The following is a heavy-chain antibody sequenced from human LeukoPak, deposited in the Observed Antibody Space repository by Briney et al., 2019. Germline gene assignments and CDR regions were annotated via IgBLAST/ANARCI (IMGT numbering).Heavy chain of an antibody. J-gene: IGHJ4*02. CDR1: GVTFTSSA. CDR2: IVVGSGNT. Sequence: AASVKVSCKASGVTFTSSAMQWARQARGQRLEWIGWIVVGSGNTNYAQKFQERVTITRDMSTSTAYMELSSLRSEDTAVYYCAARTYYYDSSGPTGDYWGQGTLVTVSS. V-gene: IGHV1-58*02. CDR3: AARTYYYDSSGPTGDY. D-gene: IGHD3-22*01.